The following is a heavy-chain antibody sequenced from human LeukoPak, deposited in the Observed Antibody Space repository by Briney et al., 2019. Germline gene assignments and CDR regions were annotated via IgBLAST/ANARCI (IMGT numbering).Heavy chain of an antibody. D-gene: IGHD1-26*01. CDR1: GYTFTGYY. CDR3: ARGGPLWGATTSGVFDY. V-gene: IGHV1-2*04. Sequence: ASVKVSCKASGYTFTGYYMHWVRQAPGQGLEWMGWINPNSGGTNYAQKFQGWVTMTRDTSISTAYMELSRLRSDDTAVYYCARGGPLWGATTSGVFDYWGQGTLVTVSS. CDR2: INPNSGGT. J-gene: IGHJ4*02.